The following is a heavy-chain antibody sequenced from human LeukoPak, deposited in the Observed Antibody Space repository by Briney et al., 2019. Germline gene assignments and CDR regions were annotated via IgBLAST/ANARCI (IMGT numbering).Heavy chain of an antibody. CDR2: IYYSGST. CDR3: ARETGLYYFDY. CDR1: GGSLSSGDYY. V-gene: IGHV4-30-4*01. J-gene: IGHJ4*02. D-gene: IGHD1-14*01. Sequence: SGTLSLTCTVSGGSLSSGDYYWNWIRQSPGKGLEWLGHIYYSGSTYYNAPLKSRVTISVDTSKNQFSLKLNSVTAADTAVYFCARETGLYYFDYWGQGTLVTVSS.